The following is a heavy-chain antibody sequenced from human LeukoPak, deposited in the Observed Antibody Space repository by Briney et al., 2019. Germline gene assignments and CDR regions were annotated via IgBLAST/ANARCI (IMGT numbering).Heavy chain of an antibody. CDR1: GGSISSFY. CDR2: IHSSGYT. CDR3: AKRQGPNSGSYDYFDP. Sequence: PSETLSLTRTVSGGSISSFYWTWIRQPPGQGLEWIAYIHSSGYTNYNPSLKSRVTISVDTSKNQFSLKVTSVTAADTAVYYCAKRQGPNSGSYDYFDPWGQGTLVTVSS. D-gene: IGHD1-26*01. V-gene: IGHV4-4*09. J-gene: IGHJ5*02.